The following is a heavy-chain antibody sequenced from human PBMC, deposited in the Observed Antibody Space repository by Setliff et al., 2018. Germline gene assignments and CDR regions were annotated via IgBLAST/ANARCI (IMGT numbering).Heavy chain of an antibody. Sequence: GGSLRLSCAASGFTFSTFAMSWVRQAPGKGLEWVSHISGSGSSSSYADSLKGRFTISRDNAKDSLYLQMNSLRAEDTAMYYCARWGSLGSWGQGTLVTVSS. CDR2: ISGSGSSS. J-gene: IGHJ5*02. CDR1: GFTFSTFA. D-gene: IGHD3-10*01. V-gene: IGHV3-23*01. CDR3: ARWGSLGS.